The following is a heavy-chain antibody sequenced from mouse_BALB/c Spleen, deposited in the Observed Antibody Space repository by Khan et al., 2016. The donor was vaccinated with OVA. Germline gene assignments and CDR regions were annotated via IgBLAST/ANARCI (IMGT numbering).Heavy chain of an antibody. CDR2: ISYSGIT. V-gene: IGHV3-2*02. CDR1: GYSITSDYS. Sequence: EVQLQESGPGLVKPSQSLSLTCPVAGYSITSDYSWNWIRQFPGNKLEWMGYISYSGITCYNPSLKSRISITRDTSKNQFFLQLNSVTTEDTATYYCASELGRYYAMDYWGQGTSVTVSS. CDR3: ASELGRYYAMDY. D-gene: IGHD4-1*01. J-gene: IGHJ4*01.